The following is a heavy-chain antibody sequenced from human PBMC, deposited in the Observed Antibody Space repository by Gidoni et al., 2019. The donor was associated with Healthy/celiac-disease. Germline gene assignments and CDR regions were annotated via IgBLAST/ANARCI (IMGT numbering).Heavy chain of an antibody. D-gene: IGHD6-6*01. Sequence: QLQLQESGPGLVKPSETLSLTCTVSGGSISSSSYYWGWIRQPPGKGLEWSGSIYYSGSTYYIPSLKSRVTISVDTSKNQFSLRLSSVTAADTAVYYCARPDSSSFPFDYWGQGTLVTVSS. CDR2: IYYSGST. CDR1: GGSISSSSYY. J-gene: IGHJ4*02. V-gene: IGHV4-39*01. CDR3: ARPDSSSFPFDY.